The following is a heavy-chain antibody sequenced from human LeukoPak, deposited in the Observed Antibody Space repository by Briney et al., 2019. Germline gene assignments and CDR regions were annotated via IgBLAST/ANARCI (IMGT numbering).Heavy chain of an antibody. CDR2: ISSSSSYI. D-gene: IGHD1-26*01. Sequence: PGGALRPPCEASGFTFSSFSRNWVPQAPGKGLELGPVISSSSSYIYYADSVKGRFTVSRDNAKNSLYLQMNSLRAEDTAVYYCARVGSGSSNAFDIWGQGTMVTVSS. CDR1: GFTFSSFS. V-gene: IGHV3-21*01. J-gene: IGHJ3*02. CDR3: ARVGSGSSNAFDI.